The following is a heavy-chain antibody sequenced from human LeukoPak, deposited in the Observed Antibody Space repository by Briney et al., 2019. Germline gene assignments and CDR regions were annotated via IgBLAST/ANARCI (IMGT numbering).Heavy chain of an antibody. CDR1: GGTFSSYA. J-gene: IGHJ6*02. CDR2: IIPIFGTA. Sequence: ASVKVSCKASGGTFSSYAISWVRQAPGQGLEWMGGIIPIFGTANYAQKFQGRVTITADESTSTAYMELSSLRSEDTAVYYCARDCDYSNPADYGMDVWGQGTTVTVSS. CDR3: ARDCDYSNPADYGMDV. D-gene: IGHD4-11*01. V-gene: IGHV1-69*13.